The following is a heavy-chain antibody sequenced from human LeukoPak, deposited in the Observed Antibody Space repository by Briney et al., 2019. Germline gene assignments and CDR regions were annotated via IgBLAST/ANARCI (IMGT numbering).Heavy chain of an antibody. J-gene: IGHJ3*02. CDR2: ISSSSSHI. CDR1: GFTFSSYS. CDR3: ARSSSPCDI. V-gene: IGHV3-21*01. Sequence: PGGSLRLSCEVSGFTFSSYSMNWVRQAPGKGLEWVSSISSSSSHIFYADSVKGRFTISRDNAKNSLYLQMNSLRAEDTAVYYCARSSSPCDIWGQGTMVTVSS.